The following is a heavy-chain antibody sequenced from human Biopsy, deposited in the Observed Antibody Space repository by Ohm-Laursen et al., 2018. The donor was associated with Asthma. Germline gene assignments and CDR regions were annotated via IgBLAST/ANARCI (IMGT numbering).Heavy chain of an antibody. Sequence: ASVKVSRKASGYNFISFAIHWVRQAPGQRLEWMGWVNTGNGDTKYSQKFQGRVTITRDTSASAAYMELRSLRSEDTATYYCARTYYDFLTGQVKDVFGVWGQGTMVTVSS. CDR2: VNTGNGDT. CDR3: ARTYYDFLTGQVKDVFGV. V-gene: IGHV1-3*04. D-gene: IGHD3-9*01. CDR1: GYNFISFA. J-gene: IGHJ3*01.